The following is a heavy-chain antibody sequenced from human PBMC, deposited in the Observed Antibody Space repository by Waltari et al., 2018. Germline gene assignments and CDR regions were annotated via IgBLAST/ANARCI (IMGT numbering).Heavy chain of an antibody. CDR1: GGTFSSYA. V-gene: IGHV1-69*05. CDR2: IIPIFGTA. D-gene: IGHD6-6*01. Sequence: QVQLVQSGAEVKKPGSSVKVSCKASGGTFSSYAISWVRQAPGQGLEWMGGIIPIFGTANYAQKFQGRVTITTDESTSTAYMGLSSLRSEDTAVYYCARVGSSVGYYYYYGMDVWGQGTTVTVSS. J-gene: IGHJ6*02. CDR3: ARVGSSVGYYYYYGMDV.